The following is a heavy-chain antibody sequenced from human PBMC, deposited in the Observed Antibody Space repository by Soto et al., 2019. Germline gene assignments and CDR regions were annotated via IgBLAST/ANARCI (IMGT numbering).Heavy chain of an antibody. D-gene: IGHD2-2*02. CDR3: ARQLSPYTCFDY. CDR2: INHNSGGT. Sequence: QVQLVQSGAEVKKPGASVKVSCKASGYTFTGYYMHWVRQAPGQGLEWMGWINHNSGGTNSAQKFQGWVTMTRDTSISTASMQLSRLRSDDTAVYYGARQLSPYTCFDYWGQGTLVTVSS. J-gene: IGHJ4*02. V-gene: IGHV1-2*04. CDR1: GYTFTGYY.